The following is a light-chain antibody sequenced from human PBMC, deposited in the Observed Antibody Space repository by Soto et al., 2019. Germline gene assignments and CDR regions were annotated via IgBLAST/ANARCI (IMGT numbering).Light chain of an antibody. V-gene: IGKV3-15*01. J-gene: IGKJ1*01. CDR1: QSVGSN. Sequence: EIVMTQSPATLSVSPGERATLSCRASQSVGSNLAWYQQKPGQAPRLLIYGASTRATGTPARLSGSGSGTEFTLTISSLQSEDFAVYYCQQYNNWPPKTFGPGTKV. CDR2: GAS. CDR3: QQYNNWPPKT.